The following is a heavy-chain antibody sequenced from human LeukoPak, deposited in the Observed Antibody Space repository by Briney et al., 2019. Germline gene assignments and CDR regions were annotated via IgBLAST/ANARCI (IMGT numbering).Heavy chain of an antibody. CDR2: ISGSGDRT. CDR1: GFMFSSYA. CDR3: AKGGSGYYYNNGMDV. Sequence: GGSLRLSCAASGFMFSSYAMSWVRQAPGKGLEWVSDISGSGDRTNQADSVKGRFTISRDNSKNTLYLQMNSLRAEDTAVYYCAKGGSGYYYNNGMDVWGQGTTVTVSS. V-gene: IGHV3-23*01. D-gene: IGHD3-3*01. J-gene: IGHJ6*02.